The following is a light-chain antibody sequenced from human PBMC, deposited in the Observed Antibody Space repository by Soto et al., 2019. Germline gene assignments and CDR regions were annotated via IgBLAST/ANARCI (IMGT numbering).Light chain of an antibody. CDR3: QQFHTYYT. Sequence: DIQMTQSPSTLSASVGDRVTITCRASQNINAWLAWYQQKPGKAPKLLISDASNLESVVSSRFSGSGYGTEFTLTISSLQPDDFATYYCQQFHTYYTFGQGTKLEIK. J-gene: IGKJ2*01. CDR2: DAS. CDR1: QNINAW. V-gene: IGKV1-5*01.